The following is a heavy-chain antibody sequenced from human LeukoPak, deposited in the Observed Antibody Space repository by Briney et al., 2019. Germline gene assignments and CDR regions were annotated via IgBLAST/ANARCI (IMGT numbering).Heavy chain of an antibody. CDR1: GYTFTGYY. V-gene: IGHV1-2*02. Sequence: ASVKVSCKASGYTFTGYYMHWVRQAPGQGLEWMGWINPNSGGTNYAQKFQGRVTMTRHTSISTAYMELSRLRSDDTAVYYCARVGITMIVVPLDIWGQGTMVTVSS. CDR3: ARVGITMIVVPLDI. D-gene: IGHD3-22*01. CDR2: INPNSGGT. J-gene: IGHJ3*02.